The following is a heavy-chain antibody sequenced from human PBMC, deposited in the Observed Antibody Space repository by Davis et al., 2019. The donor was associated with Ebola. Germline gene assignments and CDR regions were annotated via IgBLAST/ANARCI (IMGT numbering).Heavy chain of an antibody. CDR2: IYHSGST. J-gene: IGHJ5*02. Sequence: MPSETLSLTCTVSGGSISSYYWSWVRQPPGKGLEWIGEIYHSGSTNYNPSLKSRVTISVDKSKNQFSLKLSSVTAADTAVYYCARYSSSWFSWFDPWGQGTLVTVSS. V-gene: IGHV4-4*02. CDR3: ARYSSSWFSWFDP. D-gene: IGHD6-13*01. CDR1: GGSISSYY.